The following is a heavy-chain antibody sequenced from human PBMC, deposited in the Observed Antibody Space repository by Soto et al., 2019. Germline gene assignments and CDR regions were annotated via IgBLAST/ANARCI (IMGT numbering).Heavy chain of an antibody. Sequence: GGSLRLSCAASGFTFTNAWMSWVRQAPGKGLDWVGRVKRKTNGGTTDYAAPVKDRFNISRDDSKNTLCLQMNNLKTEDTAVYYCATCYGSGTDCQEDYLAFWGQGTPVTVSS. CDR1: GFTFTNAW. V-gene: IGHV3-15*01. J-gene: IGHJ4*02. CDR3: ATCYGSGTDCQEDYLAF. D-gene: IGHD3-10*01. CDR2: VKRKTNGGTT.